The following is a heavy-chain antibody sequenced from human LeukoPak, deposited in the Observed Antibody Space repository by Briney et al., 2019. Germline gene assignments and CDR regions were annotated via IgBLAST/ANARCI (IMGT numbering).Heavy chain of an antibody. V-gene: IGHV3-64*01. CDR2: INSDGGST. CDR3: ARELQVTVLVPWYLDL. CDR1: GFTFSSYE. D-gene: IGHD5-18*01. Sequence: GGSLRLSCAASGFTFSSYEMHWVRQAPGKGLEYVSAINSDGGSTYYANSVKGRFTVSRDNSKSTLYLQMGSLRDEDMAVYYCARELQVTVLVPWYLDLWGRGTLVTVSS. J-gene: IGHJ2*01.